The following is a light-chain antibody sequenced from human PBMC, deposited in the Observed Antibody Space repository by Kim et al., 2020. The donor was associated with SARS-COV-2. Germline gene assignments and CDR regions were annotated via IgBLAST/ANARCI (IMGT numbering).Light chain of an antibody. CDR2: YDT. CDR1: TIGSKS. Sequence: PGQTAKVPCETNTIGSKSVNWYQQKPGQAPVVVIYYDTDRPSGIPERFSGSNSENTATLTISTVEAGDEADYYCQVWDTGSDHPVFGGGTQLTVL. CDR3: QVWDTGSDHPV. J-gene: IGLJ3*02. V-gene: IGLV3-21*04.